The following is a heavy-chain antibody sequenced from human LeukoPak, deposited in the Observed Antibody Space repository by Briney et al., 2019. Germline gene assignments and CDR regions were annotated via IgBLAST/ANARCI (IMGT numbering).Heavy chain of an antibody. CDR3: ARDGGILYSSAWNDY. CDR1: GFTFSSYE. CDR2: ISSSANTI. J-gene: IGHJ4*02. D-gene: IGHD6-25*01. Sequence: EGSLRLSCAASGFTFSSYEMNWVRQAPGKGLEWVSYISSSANTIYYADSVKGRFTISRDNAKNSLYLQMNSLRAEDTAVYYCARDGGILYSSAWNDYWGQGTLVTVSS. V-gene: IGHV3-48*03.